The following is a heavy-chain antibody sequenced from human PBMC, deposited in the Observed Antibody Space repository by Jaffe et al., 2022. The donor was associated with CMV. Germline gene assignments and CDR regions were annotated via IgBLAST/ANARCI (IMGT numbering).Heavy chain of an antibody. V-gene: IGHV3-7*01. Sequence: EVQLVESGGGLVQPGGSLRLSCAASGFTFSSYWMSWVRQAPGKGLEWVANIKQDGSEKYYVDSVKGRFTISRDNAKNSLYLQMNSLRAEDTAVYYCAREGATYYYDGDFDYWGQGTLVTVSS. CDR1: GFTFSSYW. CDR2: IKQDGSEK. D-gene: IGHD3-22*01. J-gene: IGHJ4*02. CDR3: AREGATYYYDGDFDY.